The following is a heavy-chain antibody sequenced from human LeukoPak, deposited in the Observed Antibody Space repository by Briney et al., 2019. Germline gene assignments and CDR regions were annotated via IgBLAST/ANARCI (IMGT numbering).Heavy chain of an antibody. D-gene: IGHD4-17*01. CDR2: ISYDGSNK. CDR1: GFTFSSYA. V-gene: IGHV3-30*04. CDR3: ARGLTPHDYGDSIAGY. Sequence: GRSLRLSCAASGFTFSSYAMHWVRQAPGKGLEWVAVISYDGSNKYYADSVKGRFTISRDNSKNTLYLQMNRLRAEDTAVYYCARGLTPHDYGDSIAGYWGQGTLVTVSS. J-gene: IGHJ4*02.